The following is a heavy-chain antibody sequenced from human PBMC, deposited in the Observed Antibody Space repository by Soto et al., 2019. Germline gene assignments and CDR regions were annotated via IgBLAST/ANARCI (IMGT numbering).Heavy chain of an antibody. D-gene: IGHD2-15*01. CDR3: AKDKGKRYFDY. J-gene: IGHJ4*02. V-gene: IGHV3-30*18. CDR2: ISDGGSNE. CDR1: GLTFSRAG. Sequence: GGSLRLSCAASGLTFSRAGMHWVRQAPGKGLEWVAVISDGGSNEYYADSVKGRFTISRDNSKNTLFLQMNSLRVEDTAVYYCAKDKGKRYFDYWGQGILVTVSS.